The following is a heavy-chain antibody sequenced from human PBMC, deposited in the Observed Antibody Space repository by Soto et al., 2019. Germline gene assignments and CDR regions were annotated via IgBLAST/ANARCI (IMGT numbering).Heavy chain of an antibody. Sequence: QVQLVQSGAEVKKPGASVKVSCKASGYTFTSYGISWVRQAPGQGLEWMGWISAYNGNTNYAQKLQGRVTMTTDTSTSTAYMELRSLRSDDTAVYYCAGGAKYCSNGVCSFYSMDVWGQGTTVTVSS. V-gene: IGHV1-18*01. CDR2: ISAYNGNT. D-gene: IGHD2-8*01. CDR3: AGGAKYCSNGVCSFYSMDV. CDR1: GYTFTSYG. J-gene: IGHJ6*02.